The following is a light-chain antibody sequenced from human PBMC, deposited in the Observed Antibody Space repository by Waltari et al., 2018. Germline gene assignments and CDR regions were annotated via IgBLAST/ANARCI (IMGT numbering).Light chain of an antibody. CDR3: MQATQWPLT. J-gene: IGKJ1*01. V-gene: IGKV2-30*02. Sequence: DVVMTQSPLSLPVTLGQPATISCRSSQSLLHSDGKTYLNWFQQRPSQSPRRLIYKVFNRDSGVPDRFSGSGSGTDFTLKISRVEAEDVGTYYCMQATQWPLTFGQGTKVEIK. CDR2: KVF. CDR1: QSLLHSDGKTY.